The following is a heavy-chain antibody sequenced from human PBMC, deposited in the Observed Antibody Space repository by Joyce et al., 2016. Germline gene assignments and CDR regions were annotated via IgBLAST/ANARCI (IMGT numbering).Heavy chain of an antibody. CDR1: GYTFTNYY. CDR2: ITPGGGST. Sequence: QVQLVQSGAEVKKPGASVKVSCKASGYTFTNYYMHWVRQAPGQGLEWMGIITPGGGSTNSAQKVQGRVTMTRDTSTSTVYMELSSLRSEDTAVYYCARDTAMATGYYYYGMDVWGQGTTVTVSS. D-gene: IGHD5-18*01. J-gene: IGHJ6*02. CDR3: ARDTAMATGYYYYGMDV. V-gene: IGHV1-46*01.